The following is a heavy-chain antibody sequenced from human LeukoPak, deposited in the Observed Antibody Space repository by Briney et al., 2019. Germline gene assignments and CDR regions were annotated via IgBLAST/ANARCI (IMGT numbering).Heavy chain of an antibody. CDR3: ARHGTGTGYPLDY. J-gene: IGHJ4*02. D-gene: IGHD3/OR15-3a*01. CDR1: GVSLNSHY. Sequence: PSETLSLTCTVSGVSLNSHYWSWIRQSPGKGLEWIAYGHYSGTTNYNPSLKSRVTISVDTSKNQFSLKLTSVSAADTAMYYCARHGTGTGYPLDYWGLGTLVTVSS. CDR2: GHYSGTT. V-gene: IGHV4-59*08.